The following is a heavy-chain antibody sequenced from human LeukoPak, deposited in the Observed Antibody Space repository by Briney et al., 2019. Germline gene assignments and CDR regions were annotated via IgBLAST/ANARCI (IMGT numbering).Heavy chain of an antibody. V-gene: IGHV4-59*08. J-gene: IGHJ4*02. CDR2: IYYSGST. CDR3: ARLTANYYDSSGLFDY. CDR1: GGSISSYY. Sequence: SETLSLTCTVSGGSISSYYWSWIRQPPGKGLEWIGYIYYSGSTNYNPSLKSRVAISVDTSKNQFSLKLSSVTAADTAVYYCARLTANYYDSSGLFDYWGQGTLVTVSS. D-gene: IGHD3-22*01.